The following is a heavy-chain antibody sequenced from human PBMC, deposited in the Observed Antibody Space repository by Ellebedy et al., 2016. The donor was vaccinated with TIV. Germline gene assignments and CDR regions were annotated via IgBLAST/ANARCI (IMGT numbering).Heavy chain of an antibody. Sequence: GESLKISCAASGFTFSNHGMSWVRQASGKGPEWVSSVSGSGGSTYYANSAKGRFTISRDNSKNTLFLEMKRLTDEDTALYYCAREGLWLYGDFDFWGQGTLVTVSS. D-gene: IGHD5-12*01. CDR1: GFTFSNHG. CDR3: AREGLWLYGDFDF. V-gene: IGHV3-23*01. CDR2: VSGSGGST. J-gene: IGHJ4*02.